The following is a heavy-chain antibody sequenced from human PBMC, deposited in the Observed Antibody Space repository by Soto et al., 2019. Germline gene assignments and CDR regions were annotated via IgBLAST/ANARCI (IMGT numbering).Heavy chain of an antibody. D-gene: IGHD3-22*01. CDR1: GFTFSDHY. Sequence: EVQLVESGGGLVQPGGSLRLSCAASGFTFSDHYMDWVRQAPGKGLEWVGRTRNKANSYTTEYAASVKGRFTISRDDSKNSLYLQMNSLKTEDTAVYYCARVDDSSGYYLDYWRQGTLVTVSS. J-gene: IGHJ4*02. CDR2: TRNKANSYTT. V-gene: IGHV3-72*01. CDR3: ARVDDSSGYYLDY.